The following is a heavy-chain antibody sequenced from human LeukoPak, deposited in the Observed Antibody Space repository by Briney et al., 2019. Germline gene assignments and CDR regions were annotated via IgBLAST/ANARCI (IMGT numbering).Heavy chain of an antibody. Sequence: SQTLSLTCTVSGGSISSGDYYWNWIRQPPGKGLECIWYIFYSGSTYYNPSLKSRVTISGDTSKNQFSLKLSSVTAADTAVYYCARRWELSYFDYWGQGTLVTVSS. CDR3: ARRWELSYFDY. CDR1: GGSISSGDYY. D-gene: IGHD4-23*01. CDR2: IFYSGST. J-gene: IGHJ4*02. V-gene: IGHV4-30-4*01.